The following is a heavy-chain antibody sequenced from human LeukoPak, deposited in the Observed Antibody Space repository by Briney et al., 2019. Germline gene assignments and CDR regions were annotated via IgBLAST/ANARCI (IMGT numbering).Heavy chain of an antibody. J-gene: IGHJ4*02. D-gene: IGHD6-13*01. V-gene: IGHV3-7*02. CDR2: ISEDGSEK. CDR3: ARGYYSGSRFDS. CDR1: GFTFSSYW. Sequence: GGSLRLSCAVSGFTFSSYWMSWVRQAPGKGLEWVAKISEDGSEKYYVDSVKGRFTISRDNAENTLYMRMNSLRPEDTAVYYCARGYYSGSRFDSWGQGTLVTVSS.